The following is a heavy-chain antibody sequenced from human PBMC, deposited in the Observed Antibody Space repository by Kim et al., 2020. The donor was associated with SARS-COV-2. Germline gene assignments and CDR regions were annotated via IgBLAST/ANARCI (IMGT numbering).Heavy chain of an antibody. D-gene: IGHD2-2*01. CDR3: ARSEGRASWRTFDY. CDR1: GDSISYYY. J-gene: IGHJ4*02. V-gene: IGHV4-59*01. CDR2: IYYGGTT. Sequence: SETLSLTCSVSGDSISYYYCSWIRQRPGKGLEWIGYIYYGGTTNYNPSLRSRVSISVDTSKNEFSLELTSVTAADTAIYYCARSEGRASWRTFDYWGQGT.